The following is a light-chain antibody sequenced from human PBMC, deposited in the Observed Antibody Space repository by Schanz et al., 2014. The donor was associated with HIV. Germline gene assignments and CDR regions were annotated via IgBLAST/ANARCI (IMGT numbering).Light chain of an antibody. V-gene: IGKV3-15*01. J-gene: IGKJ2*01. Sequence: EMVMTQSPATLSASPGERATLSCRASQSIGSNLAWYQQKPGQAPRPLIYGASTRAPSFPARFSGSGSGTEFTLTISSLQYEDFAFYYCQQYNNWPPYTFGQGTKLEIK. CDR2: GAS. CDR3: QQYNNWPPYT. CDR1: QSIGSN.